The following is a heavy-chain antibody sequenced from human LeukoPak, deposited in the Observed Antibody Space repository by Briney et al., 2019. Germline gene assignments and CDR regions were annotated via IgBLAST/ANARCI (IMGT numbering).Heavy chain of an antibody. CDR3: ARGGIVVVVAAAEYFDY. CDR2: INHSGST. CDR1: GGSFSGYY. Sequence: PSETLSLTCAVYGGSFSGYYWSWIHQPPGKGLEWIGEINHSGSTNYNPSLKSRVTISVDTSKNQFSLKLSSVTAADTAVYYCARGGIVVVVAAAEYFDYRGQGTLVTVSS. D-gene: IGHD2-15*01. J-gene: IGHJ4*02. V-gene: IGHV4-34*01.